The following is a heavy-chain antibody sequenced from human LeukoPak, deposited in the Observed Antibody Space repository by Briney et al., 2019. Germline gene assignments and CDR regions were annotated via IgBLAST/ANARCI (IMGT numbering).Heavy chain of an antibody. CDR3: ARDDIVVVPSCMRAYSYDGEDV. CDR2: IIPTLGIA. Sequence: GSSVKVSCKASGGTFSSYAISWVRQAPGHGLEWMGRIIPTLGIANYAQKFQGRVTITADKSTSTAYMELSSLRSEDTAVYYCARDDIVVVPSCMRAYSYDGEDVWGQGTTVTVSS. V-gene: IGHV1-69*04. CDR1: GGTFSSYA. D-gene: IGHD2-2*01. J-gene: IGHJ6*02.